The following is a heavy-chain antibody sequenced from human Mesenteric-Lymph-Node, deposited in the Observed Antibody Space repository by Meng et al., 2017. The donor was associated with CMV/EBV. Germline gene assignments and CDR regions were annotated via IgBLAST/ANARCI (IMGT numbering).Heavy chain of an antibody. CDR2: INQSAPT. Sequence: CAIYAASVTGYSWRWFRQPPGKRLEWILEINQSAPTTYRPFLKTLVTMSIATAKNHFSRRLTSVTAADTAVSYCARAGRYTYYDSYWGQGALVTVSS. CDR3: ARAGRYTYYDSY. D-gene: IGHD5-12*01. J-gene: IGHJ4*02. CDR1: AASVTGYS. V-gene: IGHV4-34*01.